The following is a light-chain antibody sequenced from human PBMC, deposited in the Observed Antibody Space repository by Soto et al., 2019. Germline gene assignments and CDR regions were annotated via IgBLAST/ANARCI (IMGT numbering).Light chain of an antibody. J-gene: IGLJ2*01. CDR3: SSYTSSATPVV. Sequence: QSVLTQPASVSGSPGQSITISCTGTSSDVGGYSDVSWYQQHPGKAPKLMIYEVSNWPSGVSNRFSGSKSGNTASLTISGLQAEDEADYYCSSYTSSATPVVFGGGTKLTVL. CDR1: SSDVGGYSD. CDR2: EVS. V-gene: IGLV2-14*01.